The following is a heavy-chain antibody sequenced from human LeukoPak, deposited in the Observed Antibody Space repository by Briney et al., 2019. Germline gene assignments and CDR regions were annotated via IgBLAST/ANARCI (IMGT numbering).Heavy chain of an antibody. CDR1: GYTFTSYG. CDR2: ISAYNGNT. D-gene: IGHD3-22*01. Sequence: GASVKVSCKASGYTFTSYGISWVRQAPGQGLEWMGWISAYNGNTNYAQKLQGRVTMTTDTSTSTAYMELRSLRSDDTAVYYCARDPRNYYDSSGLDYWGQGTLVTVSS. V-gene: IGHV1-18*01. CDR3: ARDPRNYYDSSGLDY. J-gene: IGHJ4*02.